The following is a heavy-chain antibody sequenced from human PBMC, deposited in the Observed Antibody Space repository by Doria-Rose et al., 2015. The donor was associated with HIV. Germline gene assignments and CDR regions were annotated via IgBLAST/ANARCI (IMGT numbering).Heavy chain of an antibody. CDR2: MFSDDER. D-gene: IGHD6-13*01. CDR1: GVSLSSPGMG. V-gene: IGHV2-26*01. Sequence: QESGPVLVKPTETLTLTCTVSGVSLSSPGMGVSWIRQPPGKALEWLANMFSDDERSYKTSLKSRPTISRVTSKSQVVLTMTDMDPVDTATYYCARIKSSRWYHKYYFDCWGQGTLVIVSA. CDR3: ARIKSSRWYHKYYFDC. J-gene: IGHJ4*02.